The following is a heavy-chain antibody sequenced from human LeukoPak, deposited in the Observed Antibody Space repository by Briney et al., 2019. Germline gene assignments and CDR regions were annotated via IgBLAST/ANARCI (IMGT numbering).Heavy chain of an antibody. CDR1: GGSISSSSYY. D-gene: IGHD3-22*01. J-gene: IGHJ5*02. CDR2: IYYSGST. CDR3: ARGARLYYYDSSGYTNWFDP. V-gene: IGHV4-39*01. Sequence: SETLFLTCTVSGGSISSSSYYWGWIRQPPGKGLEWIGSIYYSGSTYYNPSLKSRVTISVDTSKNQFSLKLSSVTAADTAVYYCARGARLYYYDSSGYTNWFDPWGQGTLVTVSS.